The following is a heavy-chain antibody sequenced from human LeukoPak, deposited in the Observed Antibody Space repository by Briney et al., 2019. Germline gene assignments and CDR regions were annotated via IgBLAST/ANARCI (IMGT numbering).Heavy chain of an antibody. CDR1: GFTFSSYA. CDR3: AKDHGYCSSTSCYPSENY. D-gene: IGHD2-2*01. J-gene: IGHJ4*02. CDR2: ISGSGGST. Sequence: GGSLRLSCAASGFTFSSYAMSWVRQAPGKGLEGVSAISGSGGSTYYADSVKGRFTISRDNSKNTLYLQMNSLRAEDTAVYYCAKDHGYCSSTSCYPSENYWGQGTLVTVSS. V-gene: IGHV3-23*01.